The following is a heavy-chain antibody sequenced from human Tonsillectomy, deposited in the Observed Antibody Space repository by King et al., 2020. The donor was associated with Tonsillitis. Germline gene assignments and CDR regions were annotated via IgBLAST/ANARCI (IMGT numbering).Heavy chain of an antibody. Sequence: VQLQQWGAGLLKPSETLSLTCGVYGGSFSDYYWSWIRQPPGEGLEWIGEINHSGSTTYNPSLKSRVTISVDTSKNQFSRKLSSVTAADTAVYYCASYGRLYCSGGSCHPRTYFDCWGQRALVTVSS. CDR1: GGSFSDYY. J-gene: IGHJ4*01. D-gene: IGHD2-15*01. CDR2: INHSGST. V-gene: IGHV4-34*01. CDR3: ASYGRLYCSGGSCHPRTYFDC.